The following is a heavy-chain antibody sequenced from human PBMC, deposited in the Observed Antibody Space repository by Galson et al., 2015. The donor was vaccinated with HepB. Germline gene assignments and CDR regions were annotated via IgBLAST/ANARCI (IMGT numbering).Heavy chain of an antibody. CDR3: AREGSGINDGFDI. CDR2: TFFDGKKE. J-gene: IGHJ3*02. V-gene: IGHV3-30*04. CDR1: GLTFSSYN. Sequence: SLRLSCAASGLTFSSYNIHWVRQAPGKGLEWVTLTFFDGKKEHYADFVKGRFTISRDNSKNTMFLQMNSLRVEDTAVYYCAREGSGINDGFDIWGQGTMVTVSS. D-gene: IGHD3-10*01.